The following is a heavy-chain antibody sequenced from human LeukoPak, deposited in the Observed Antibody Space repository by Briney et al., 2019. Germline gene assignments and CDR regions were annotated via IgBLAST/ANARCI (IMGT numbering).Heavy chain of an antibody. CDR1: GGSFSSGGYY. D-gene: IGHD3-10*01. J-gene: IGHJ4*02. V-gene: IGHV4-31*03. CDR2: ISYSGRT. Sequence: PSQTLTLTCTVSGGSFSSGGYYWGWLRQHPGRGLEWIGYISYSGRTYYNPSLKSRVTMSLDTSKNQFSLKLNSVTAADTAVYYCASRVPSGTYYGVFDYWGQGTLVTVSS. CDR3: ASRVPSGTYYGVFDY.